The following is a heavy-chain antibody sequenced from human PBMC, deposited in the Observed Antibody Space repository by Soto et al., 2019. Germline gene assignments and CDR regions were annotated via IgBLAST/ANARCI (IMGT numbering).Heavy chain of an antibody. CDR2: IIPVLGPA. J-gene: IGHJ4*02. V-gene: IGHV1-69*06. CDR3: VRAAERYFDY. Sequence: QVQLVQSGAEVKKPGSSVKVSCKASGGTYNTFAISWVRQAPGQGLEWMGGIIPVLGPAFYAQKFQGRVTITADKSTTTAYLELTSLRSEDTAVYYCVRAAERYFDYWGQGTLVTVSS. CDR1: GGTYNTFA.